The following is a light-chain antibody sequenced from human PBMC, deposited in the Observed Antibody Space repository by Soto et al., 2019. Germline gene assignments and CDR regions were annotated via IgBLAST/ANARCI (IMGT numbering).Light chain of an antibody. CDR2: AAS. V-gene: IGKV1-39*01. Sequence: DIQMTQSPSSLSASVGDRVTITCPASQTITNYLNWYQQKPGKAPKLLIYAASTLLSGVPARFSGRGSGTDFTLIIDSLQPEDFATYYFQQSYSSPWAVGQGTKVEI. CDR3: QQSYSSPWA. J-gene: IGKJ1*01. CDR1: QTITNY.